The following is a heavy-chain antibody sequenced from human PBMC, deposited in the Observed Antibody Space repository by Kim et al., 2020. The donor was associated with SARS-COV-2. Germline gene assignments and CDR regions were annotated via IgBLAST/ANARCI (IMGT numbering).Heavy chain of an antibody. CDR3: ARDVSSGWYVMGYFDY. D-gene: IGHD6-19*01. V-gene: IGHV3-33*01. CDR1: GFTFSSYG. Sequence: GGSLRLSCAASGFTFSSYGMHWVRQAPGKGLEWVAVIWYDGSNKYYADSVKGRFTISRDNSKNTLYLQMNSLRAEDTAVYYCARDVSSGWYVMGYFDYWGQGTLVTVSS. CDR2: IWYDGSNK. J-gene: IGHJ4*02.